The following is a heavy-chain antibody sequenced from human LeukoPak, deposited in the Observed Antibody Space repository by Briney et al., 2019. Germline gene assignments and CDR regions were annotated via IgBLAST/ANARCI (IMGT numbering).Heavy chain of an antibody. CDR1: GYTFNKHG. D-gene: IGHD6-19*01. Sequence: VASVKVSCKASGYTFNKHGISWVRQAPGQGLEWMGWISAYNGDTNYAQQLQGRVTLTTDTSTSTAYMEVRSLTSDDTAVYYCARESPRRAVTGMDYWGQGTLVTVSS. V-gene: IGHV1-18*01. CDR2: ISAYNGDT. J-gene: IGHJ4*02. CDR3: ARESPRRAVTGMDY.